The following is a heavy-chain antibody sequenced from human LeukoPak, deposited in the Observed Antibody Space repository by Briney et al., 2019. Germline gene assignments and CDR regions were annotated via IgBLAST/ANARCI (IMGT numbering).Heavy chain of an antibody. D-gene: IGHD6-13*01. CDR3: ARTATDTGEFDY. Sequence: PGGSLRLSCAASGFTFSSYSMDWVRQAPGKGLECVSSISSSSSSIYYADSVKGRFTISRDDAKNSLYLQMNSLRAEDTAVYYCARTATDTGEFDYWGQGTLVTVSS. CDR1: GFTFSSYS. J-gene: IGHJ4*02. V-gene: IGHV3-21*01. CDR2: ISSSSSSI.